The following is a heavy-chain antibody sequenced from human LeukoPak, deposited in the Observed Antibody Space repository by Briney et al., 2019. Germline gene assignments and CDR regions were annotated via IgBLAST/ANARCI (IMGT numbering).Heavy chain of an antibody. Sequence: SETLSLTCAVYGGSFSGYYWGWIRQSPGKGLEWIGSIYYSGSTNYNPSLKSRVTISVDTSKNQFSLKLSSVTAADTAVYYCARGQITYYYGSGSYYRLWGQGTLVTVSS. CDR3: ARGQITYYYGSGSYYRL. CDR1: GGSFSGYY. CDR2: IYYSGST. J-gene: IGHJ4*02. D-gene: IGHD3-10*01. V-gene: IGHV4-34*01.